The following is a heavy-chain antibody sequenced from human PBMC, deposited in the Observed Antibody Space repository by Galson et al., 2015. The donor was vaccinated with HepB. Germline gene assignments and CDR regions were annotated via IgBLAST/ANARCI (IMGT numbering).Heavy chain of an antibody. V-gene: IGHV6-1*01. J-gene: IGHJ4*02. Sequence: CAISGDSVSSNITAWNWIRQSPSRGLEWLARTFYRSKWNIDYAVSVKSRITISPDTSKNQFSLQLNSVTPEDTAVYYCTRGWGPHEYWGQGTLVTVSS. CDR3: TRGWGPHEY. CDR2: TFYRSKWNI. D-gene: IGHD7-27*01. CDR1: GDSVSSNITA.